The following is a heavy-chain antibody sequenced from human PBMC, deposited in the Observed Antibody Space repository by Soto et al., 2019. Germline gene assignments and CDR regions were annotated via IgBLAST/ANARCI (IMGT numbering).Heavy chain of an antibody. Sequence: EVQLVETGGGLIQPGGSLRLSCAASGCTVSSNYMSWVRQAPGKGLEWVSVIYSGGSTYYADSVKGRFTISRDNSKNTLYLQMNSLRAEDTAVYYCASRFLTRDFDYWGQGTLVTVSS. V-gene: IGHV3-53*02. CDR3: ASRFLTRDFDY. D-gene: IGHD3-9*01. CDR1: GCTVSSNY. CDR2: IYSGGST. J-gene: IGHJ4*02.